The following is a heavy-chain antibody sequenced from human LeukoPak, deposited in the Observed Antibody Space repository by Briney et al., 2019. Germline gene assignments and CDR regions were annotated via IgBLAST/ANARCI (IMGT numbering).Heavy chain of an antibody. J-gene: IGHJ4*02. CDR2: LSPNART. CDR3: ARGVAAAGIDY. Sequence: SETLSLTCTVSGGSISSYYWSWIRQHPGKGPEWIGYLSPNARTNYNPSLTSRDTISIVTSKKQFSLKLSSVTAAGTAVYDGARGVAAAGIDYWGQGTLVTVSS. V-gene: IGHV4-59*01. CDR1: GGSISSYY. D-gene: IGHD6-13*01.